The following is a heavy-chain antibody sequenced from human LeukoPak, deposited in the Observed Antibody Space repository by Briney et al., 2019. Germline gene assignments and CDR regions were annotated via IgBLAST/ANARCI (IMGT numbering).Heavy chain of an antibody. CDR2: ISYDGSNK. J-gene: IGHJ4*02. CDR3: ARDGDSSGYYSSSGSFIDY. CDR1: GFTFSSYA. D-gene: IGHD3-22*01. V-gene: IGHV3-30-3*01. Sequence: GRSLRLSCAASGFTFSSYAMHWVRQAPGKGLEWVAVISYDGSNKYYADSVKGRFTISRDNSKNTLYLQMNSLRAEDTAVYYCARDGDSSGYYSSSGSFIDYWGQGTLVTVPS.